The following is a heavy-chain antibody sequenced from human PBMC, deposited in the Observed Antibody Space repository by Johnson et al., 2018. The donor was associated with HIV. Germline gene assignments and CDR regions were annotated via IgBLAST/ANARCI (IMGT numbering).Heavy chain of an antibody. CDR2: INCNGGRT. J-gene: IGHJ3*02. D-gene: IGHD1-26*01. CDR3: AREGAWEVRPGAFDI. CDR1: RFTFISYA. V-gene: IGHV3-20*04. Sequence: VQLVESGGGLVQPGGSLRLSCAASRFTFISYAMNWVRHAPGTGLEWVSGINCNGGRTGYAASVQGRFTISSDNAKKSLFLHMNSLRAEDTAVYYCAREGAWEVRPGAFDIWGQGTMVTVSS.